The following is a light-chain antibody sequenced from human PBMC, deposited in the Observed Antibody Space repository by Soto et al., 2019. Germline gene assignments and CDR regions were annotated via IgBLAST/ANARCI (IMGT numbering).Light chain of an antibody. CDR3: QHYGGSPPNT. J-gene: IGKJ2*01. Sequence: EIVLTQSPGTLSLSPGERATLSCRASQSISSNYLAWYQQKPGQAPRLLIYDASSRATGIPDRFSGSGSGTDFTLTISRLEPEDFAVYYCQHYGGSPPNTFGQGTKLEIK. V-gene: IGKV3-20*01. CDR2: DAS. CDR1: QSISSNY.